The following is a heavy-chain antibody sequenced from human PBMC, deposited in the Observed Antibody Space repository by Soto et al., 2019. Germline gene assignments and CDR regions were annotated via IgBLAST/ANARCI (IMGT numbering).Heavy chain of an antibody. J-gene: IGHJ4*02. CDR3: ARGGRRYDSSGYYLDY. Sequence: QVQLVQSGAEVKKPGSSVKVSCKASGGTFSSYAISWVRQAPGQGLEWMGGIIPIFGTANYAQKFQGRVTITADESTSTAYMELSSLRSEDTAVYDCARGGRRYDSSGYYLDYWGQGTLVTVSS. D-gene: IGHD3-22*01. V-gene: IGHV1-69*01. CDR2: IIPIFGTA. CDR1: GGTFSSYA.